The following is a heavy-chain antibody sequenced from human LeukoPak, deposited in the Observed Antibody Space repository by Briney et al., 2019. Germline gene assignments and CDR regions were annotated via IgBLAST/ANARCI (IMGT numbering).Heavy chain of an antibody. V-gene: IGHV4-30-4*01. J-gene: IGHJ6*03. CDR1: GGSISSGDYY. CDR2: IYYSGST. D-gene: IGHD3-22*01. CDR3: ARDYYDSSGYGYYYYYYMDV. Sequence: PSETLSLTCTVSGGSISSGDYYWSWIRQPPGKGLEWIGYIYYSGSTYYNPSLKSRVTMSVDTSKNQFSLKLSSVTAADTAVYYCARDYYDSSGYGYYYYYYMDVWGKGTTVTVSS.